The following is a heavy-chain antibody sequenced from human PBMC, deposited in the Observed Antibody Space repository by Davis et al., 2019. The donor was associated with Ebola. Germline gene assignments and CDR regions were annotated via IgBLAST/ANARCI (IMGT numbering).Heavy chain of an antibody. V-gene: IGHV4-39*01. J-gene: IGHJ4*02. CDR2: IYYSGST. CDR3: ARQVGAGPFDY. D-gene: IGHD1-26*01. Sequence: SETLSLTCTVSGGSISSSSYYWGWIRQPPGKGLEWIGCIYYSGSTYYNPSLKSRVTISVDTSKNQFSLKLSSVTAADTAVYYCARQVGAGPFDYWGQGTLVTVSS. CDR1: GGSISSSSYY.